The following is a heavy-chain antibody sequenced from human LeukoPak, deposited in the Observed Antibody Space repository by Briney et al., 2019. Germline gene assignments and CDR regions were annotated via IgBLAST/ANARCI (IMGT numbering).Heavy chain of an antibody. CDR3: ASRSGSYSPDAFDI. D-gene: IGHD1-26*01. V-gene: IGHV3-21*01. J-gene: IGHJ3*02. CDR2: ISSSSSYI. CDR1: GFTFSSYS. Sequence: GGSLRLSCAASGFTFSSYSMNWVRQAPGKGLEWVSSISSSSSYIYYADSVKGRFTISRDNAKNSLCLQMNSLRAEDTAVYYCASRSGSYSPDAFDIWGQGTMVTVSS.